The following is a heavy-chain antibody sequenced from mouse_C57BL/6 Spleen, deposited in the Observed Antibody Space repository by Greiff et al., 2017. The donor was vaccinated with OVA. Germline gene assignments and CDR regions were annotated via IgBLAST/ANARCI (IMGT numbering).Heavy chain of an antibody. Sequence: EVKLMESGPELVKPGASVKIPCKASGYTFTDYNMDWVKQSHGKSLEWIGDINPNNGGTIYNQKFKGKATLTVDKSSSTAYMELRSLTSEDTAVYYCARPLGNYAMDYWGQGTSVTVSS. CDR1: GYTFTDYN. J-gene: IGHJ4*01. CDR3: ARPLGNYAMDY. V-gene: IGHV1-18*01. D-gene: IGHD4-1*01. CDR2: INPNNGGT.